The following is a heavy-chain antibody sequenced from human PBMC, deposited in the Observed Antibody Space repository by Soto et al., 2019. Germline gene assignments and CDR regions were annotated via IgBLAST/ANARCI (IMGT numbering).Heavy chain of an antibody. D-gene: IGHD1-7*01. Sequence: GGSLRLSCAASGFTVSSNYMSWVRQAPGKGLEWVSVIYSGGSTYYADSVKGRFTISRHNSKNTLYLQMNSLRAEDTAVYYCAGAPELGNLAFDSWGQGTIVTDSS. V-gene: IGHV3-53*04. CDR2: IYSGGST. CDR1: GFTVSSNY. J-gene: IGHJ3*02. CDR3: AGAPELGNLAFDS.